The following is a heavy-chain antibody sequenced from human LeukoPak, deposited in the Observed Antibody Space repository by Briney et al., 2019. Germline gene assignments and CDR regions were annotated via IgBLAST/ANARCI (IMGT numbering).Heavy chain of an antibody. J-gene: IGHJ3*02. V-gene: IGHV4-38-2*02. D-gene: IGHD3-3*01. Sequence: KPSETLSLTCTVSGYSISSGYYWGWIRQPPGKGLEWIGSIYHSGSTYYNPSLKSRVTISVDTSKNQFSLKLSSVTAADTAVYYCATHEADGVVKGHAFDIWGQGTMVTVSS. CDR1: GYSISSGYY. CDR3: ATHEADGVVKGHAFDI. CDR2: IYHSGST.